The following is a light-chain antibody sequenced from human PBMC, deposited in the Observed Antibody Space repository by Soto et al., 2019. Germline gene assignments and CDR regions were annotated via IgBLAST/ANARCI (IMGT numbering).Light chain of an antibody. J-gene: IGKJ2*01. CDR2: KAS. Sequence: DIQMTQSPSTLSASVGDRVTITCRASQSIRSWLAWYQQKSGEAPKLMVYKASNLDSGVPSRFAGSGSGTEFTLIISSLQPDDFATYHCQQYSSYPYTFGQGTKLEIK. V-gene: IGKV1-5*03. CDR1: QSIRSW. CDR3: QQYSSYPYT.